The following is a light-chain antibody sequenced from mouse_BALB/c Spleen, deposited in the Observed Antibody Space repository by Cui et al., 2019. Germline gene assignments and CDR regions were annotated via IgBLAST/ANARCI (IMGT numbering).Light chain of an antibody. Sequence: DIVITQSHKFMSTSVGDRVSITCKASQDVGTAVAWYQQKPGQSPKLLIYWASTRHTGVPDRFTGSGSGTDFTLTISNVQSEDLADYFCQQYSSYPTFGGGTKLEIK. V-gene: IGKV6-23*01. CDR2: WAS. CDR3: QQYSSYPT. J-gene: IGKJ2*01. CDR1: QDVGTA.